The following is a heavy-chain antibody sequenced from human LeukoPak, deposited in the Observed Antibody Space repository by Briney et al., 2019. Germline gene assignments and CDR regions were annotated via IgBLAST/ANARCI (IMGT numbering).Heavy chain of an antibody. CDR3: ARGGKNYFDF. D-gene: IGHD1-26*01. CDR1: GYSFTSYG. Sequence: GASVKVSCKVSGYSFTSYGIGWVREAPGRGLEWVGYISAYDGETRYAQKFQGRVTLTTDTSTGTVYMEMRRLRSDDTAVYYCARGGKNYFDFWGQGTLVTVSS. J-gene: IGHJ4*02. CDR2: ISAYDGET. V-gene: IGHV1-18*01.